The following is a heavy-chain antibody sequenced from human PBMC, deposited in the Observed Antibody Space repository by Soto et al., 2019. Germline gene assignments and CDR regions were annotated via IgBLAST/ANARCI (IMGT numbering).Heavy chain of an antibody. CDR2: ISHSGST. Sequence: QVQLQQWGAGLLKPSETLSLTCAVSSGPFSGYYWSWIRQSPGKGLEWIGGISHSGSTNYNPSLKSRVTISVDTSKNQFSLKLSSVTAADTAVYYCAISYITNDAFDIWGQGTLVTVSS. CDR3: AISYITNDAFDI. CDR1: SGPFSGYY. V-gene: IGHV4-34*01. J-gene: IGHJ3*02. D-gene: IGHD1-1*01.